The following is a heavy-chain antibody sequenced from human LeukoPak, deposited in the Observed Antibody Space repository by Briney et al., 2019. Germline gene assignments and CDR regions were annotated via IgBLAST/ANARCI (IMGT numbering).Heavy chain of an antibody. CDR1: GGSISSYY. V-gene: IGHV4-4*07. D-gene: IGHD6-6*01. CDR3: AREGIPARPLDY. Sequence: SETLSLTCTVSGGSISSYYWSWIRQPAGKGLEWIGRIYTSGSTNYNPSLKSRVTMSVDTSKNQFSLNLSSVTAADTAVYYCAREGIPARPLDYWGQGTLVTVSS. J-gene: IGHJ4*02. CDR2: IYTSGST.